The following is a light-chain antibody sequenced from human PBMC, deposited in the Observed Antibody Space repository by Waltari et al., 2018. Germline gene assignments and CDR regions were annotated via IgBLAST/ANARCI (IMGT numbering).Light chain of an antibody. CDR1: NIGSKS. J-gene: IGLJ2*01. V-gene: IGLV3-21*04. Sequence: SYVLTQPPSVSVAPGKTASFTCGGNNIGSKSVHWYQRKAGQAPELVIFYNDDRPSGIPERFSGSNSGNTATLTISRVEAGDEADYYCQVWDSSSDHVVFGGGTKLTVL. CDR3: QVWDSSSDHVV. CDR2: YND.